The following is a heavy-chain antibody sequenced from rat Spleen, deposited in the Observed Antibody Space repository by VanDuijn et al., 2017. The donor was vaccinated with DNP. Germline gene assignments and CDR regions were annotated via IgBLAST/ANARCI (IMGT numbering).Heavy chain of an antibody. V-gene: IGHV5-27*01. CDR2: ISNSGDTT. D-gene: IGHD1-6*01. CDR3: TAVRLRISGWFVY. Sequence: EVQVVESGGGLVQPGKSLKLSCAASGFSFSNHGMAWVRQAPTKGLEWVASISNSGDTTHYRDSVKGRFTISRDASKSTLYLQMDSLRSEDTATYYCTAVRLRISGWFVYWGQGTQVTVSS. CDR1: GFSFSNHG. J-gene: IGHJ3*01.